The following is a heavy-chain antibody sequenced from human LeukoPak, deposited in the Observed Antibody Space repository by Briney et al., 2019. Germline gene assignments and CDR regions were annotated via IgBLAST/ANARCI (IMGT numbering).Heavy chain of an antibody. V-gene: IGHV1-46*01. Sequence: ASVKVSCKASGYTFTSYYMHWVRQAPGQGLEWMGIINPSGGSTSYAQKFQGRVTMTRDTSTSTVYVELSSLRSEDTAVYYCARTLYYYDSSGSFDYWGQGTLVTVSS. CDR1: GYTFTSYY. CDR2: INPSGGST. CDR3: ARTLYYYDSSGSFDY. D-gene: IGHD3-22*01. J-gene: IGHJ4*02.